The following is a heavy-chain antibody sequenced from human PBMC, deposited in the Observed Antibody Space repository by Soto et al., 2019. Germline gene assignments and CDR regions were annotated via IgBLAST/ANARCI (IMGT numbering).Heavy chain of an antibody. V-gene: IGHV5-51*01. D-gene: IGHD3-3*01. Sequence: GESLKISCKGSGYSFSTSWIGWVRQMSWKGLEWMGTIYPSDSDTRYSPSFQGQVIISADKSTSTAYLQWRSLKASDTAMYYCATRAEYYDFWSGYYGAWGQGTLVTVSS. CDR2: IYPSDSDT. CDR3: ATRAEYYDFWSGYYGA. J-gene: IGHJ5*02. CDR1: GYSFSTSW.